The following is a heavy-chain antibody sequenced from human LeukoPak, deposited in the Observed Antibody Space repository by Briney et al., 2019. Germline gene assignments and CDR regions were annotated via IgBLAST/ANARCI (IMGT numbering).Heavy chain of an antibody. J-gene: IGHJ4*02. V-gene: IGHV3-30*03. CDR3: VNRVGERGYYRN. D-gene: IGHD3-22*01. Sequence: GRSLRLSCAASGXTFSNYGMHWVRQAPGKGLEWVAVISYDGSNKYYADSVKGRFTISRDNSKNTLYLQMSSLRAEDTAVYYCVNRVGERGYYRNWGQGTLVTVSS. CDR2: ISYDGSNK. CDR1: GXTFSNYG.